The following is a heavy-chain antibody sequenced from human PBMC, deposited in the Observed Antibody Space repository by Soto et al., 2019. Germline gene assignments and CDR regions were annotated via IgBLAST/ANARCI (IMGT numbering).Heavy chain of an antibody. D-gene: IGHD6-13*01. CDR2: IIPIFGTA. CDR1: GGTFSSYA. J-gene: IGHJ4*02. Sequence: QVQLVQSGAEVKKPGSSVKVSCKASGGTFSSYAISWVRQAPGQGLEWMGGIIPIFGTANYAQKFQGRVTITADESTSTAYMELSSLRSEDTAVYXXXMGSSWYSNGASFDYWGQGTLVTVSS. CDR3: XMGSSWYSNGASFDY. V-gene: IGHV1-69*01.